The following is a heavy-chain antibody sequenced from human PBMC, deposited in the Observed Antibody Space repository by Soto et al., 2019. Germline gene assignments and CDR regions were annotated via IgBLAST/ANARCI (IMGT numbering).Heavy chain of an antibody. CDR3: ASPRRSVVPAAMNCYYGMDV. CDR1: GGTFSSYT. Sequence: SVKVSCKASGGTFSSYTISWVRQAPGQWLEWMGRIIPILGIANYAQKFQGRVTITADKSTSTAYMEPSSLRSEDTAVYYCASPRRSVVPAAMNCYYGMDVWG. J-gene: IGHJ6*02. D-gene: IGHD2-2*01. CDR2: IIPILGIA. V-gene: IGHV1-69*02.